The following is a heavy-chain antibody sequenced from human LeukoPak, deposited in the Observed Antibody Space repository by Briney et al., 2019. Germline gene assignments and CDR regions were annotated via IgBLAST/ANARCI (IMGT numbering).Heavy chain of an antibody. Sequence: ASVKVSCKASGGTFSSYAISWVRQAPGQGLEWMGGIIPIFGTANYVQKFQGGVTITADESTSTAYMELSSLRSEDTAVYYCARDGYSSSSFTPFDYWGQGTLVTVSS. CDR1: GGTFSSYA. D-gene: IGHD6-6*01. CDR3: ARDGYSSSSFTPFDY. J-gene: IGHJ4*02. V-gene: IGHV1-69*13. CDR2: IIPIFGTA.